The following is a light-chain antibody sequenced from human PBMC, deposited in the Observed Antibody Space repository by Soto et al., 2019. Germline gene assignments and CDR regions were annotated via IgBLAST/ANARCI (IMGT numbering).Light chain of an antibody. V-gene: IGKV3-11*01. Sequence: EIVLTQSPATLSLSPGERATLSCRASQSVGSYLAWYQQKPGQAPRLLIYDASNRATGIPARFSGSGSGTDFTLTISSLEPEDFALYYCQQYNNWPPITFGQGTRLEIK. CDR3: QQYNNWPPIT. CDR2: DAS. J-gene: IGKJ5*01. CDR1: QSVGSY.